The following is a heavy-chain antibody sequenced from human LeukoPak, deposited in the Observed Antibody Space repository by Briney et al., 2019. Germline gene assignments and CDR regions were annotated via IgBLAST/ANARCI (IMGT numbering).Heavy chain of an antibody. CDR3: ARDNATTMIVVVGEPAFDI. Sequence: GGSLRVSCGTSGFTFSSYWMSWVRQAPGNGLEWVANIKQDGSEKYYVDSVKGRFTISRDNAKNSLYLQMNSLRAEDTAVYYCARDNATTMIVVVGEPAFDIWGQGTMVTVSS. CDR1: GFTFSSYW. CDR2: IKQDGSEK. D-gene: IGHD3-22*01. J-gene: IGHJ3*02. V-gene: IGHV3-7*01.